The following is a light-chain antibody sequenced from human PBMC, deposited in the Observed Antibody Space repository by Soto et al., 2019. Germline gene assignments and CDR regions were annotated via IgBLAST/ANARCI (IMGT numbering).Light chain of an antibody. J-gene: IGKJ5*01. CDR2: DAS. CDR1: QSVRNY. Sequence: EIVLTQSPATLSLSPGERVTLSCRASQSVRNYLAWYQQKPGQAPRFLIYDASNRATGIPARFSGSGSGTDFTLTISSLEPEDFAVHYCQQRNNWPITFGQGTRLEIK. CDR3: QQRNNWPIT. V-gene: IGKV3-11*01.